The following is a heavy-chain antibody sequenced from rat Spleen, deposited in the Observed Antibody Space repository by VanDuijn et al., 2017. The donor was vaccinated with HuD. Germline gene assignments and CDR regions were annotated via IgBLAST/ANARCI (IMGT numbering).Heavy chain of an antibody. V-gene: IGHV5-17*01. CDR3: ARGRDNPGAY. D-gene: IGHD1-5*01. CDR1: GFNFSDYA. Sequence: EVQLVESGGGLVQPGRSLKFSCAASGFNFSDYAMAWVRQAPKKGLEWVATIVFDGSGTYYRDSVKGRFTISRHNTQHTLYLQMDSLRAEDTATYYCARGRDNPGAYWGQGTLVTVSS. J-gene: IGHJ3*01. CDR2: IVFDGSGT.